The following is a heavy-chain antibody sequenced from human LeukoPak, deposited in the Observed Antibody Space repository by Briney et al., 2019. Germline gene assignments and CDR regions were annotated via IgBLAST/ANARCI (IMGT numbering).Heavy chain of an antibody. V-gene: IGHV3-73*01. CDR3: TRWSVDTKHYYYMDV. CDR1: GCTFSGSA. Sequence: GGSLRLSCAASGCTFSGSATHWVRQASGKGLEWVGRIRSKANSYATAFAASVKGRFTISRDDSKNTAYLQMNSLKTEDTAVYYCTRWSVDTKHYYYMDVWGKGTTVTVSS. J-gene: IGHJ6*03. D-gene: IGHD5-18*01. CDR2: IRSKANSYAT.